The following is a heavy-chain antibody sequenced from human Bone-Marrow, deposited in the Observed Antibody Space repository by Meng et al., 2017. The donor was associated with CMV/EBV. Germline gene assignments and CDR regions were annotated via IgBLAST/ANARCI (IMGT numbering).Heavy chain of an antibody. D-gene: IGHD2-2*02. J-gene: IGHJ1*01. CDR2: ISGSGIHI. CDR3: VRYCSNSDCYKGSAEYYQH. Sequence: LSLTCAASGFTFSDYYMSWIRQAPGKGLEWLSYISGSGIHIYYSDSVKGRFTISRDNAKNSMYLQMNNLRAEDTAVYYCVRYCSNSDCYKGSAEYYQHWCQGTLVTGLL. CDR1: GFTFSDYY. V-gene: IGHV3-11*04.